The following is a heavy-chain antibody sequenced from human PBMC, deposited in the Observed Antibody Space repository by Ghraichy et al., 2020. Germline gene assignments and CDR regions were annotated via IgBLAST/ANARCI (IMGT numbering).Heavy chain of an antibody. D-gene: IGHD3-22*01. Sequence: SETLSLTCAVSGGSISSSNWWSWVRQTPGKGLEWIGEIYHSGSINYSPTLKSRVAISLDKSKNHFSLKLSSVTAADTAVYYCARVMPLRPADFFDSRGYPKLSRYFDLWGRGTLVTVSS. J-gene: IGHJ2*01. CDR3: ARVMPLRPADFFDSRGYPKLSRYFDL. CDR2: IYHSGSI. CDR1: GGSISSSNW. V-gene: IGHV4-4*02.